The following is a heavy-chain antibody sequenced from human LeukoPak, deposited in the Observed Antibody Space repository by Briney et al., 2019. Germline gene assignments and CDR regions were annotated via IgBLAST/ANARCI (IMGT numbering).Heavy chain of an antibody. Sequence: GGSLRLSCAASGFTFSSYSMNWVRQAPGKGLEWVSSISSSSSYIYYADSVKGRFTISRDNAKNSLYLQMNSLRAEDTAVYYCARWAHNYNSGNHEAWGQGTLVTVSS. CDR1: GFTFSSYS. J-gene: IGHJ5*02. D-gene: IGHD1-26*01. CDR3: ARWAHNYNSGNHEA. V-gene: IGHV3-21*01. CDR2: ISSSSSYI.